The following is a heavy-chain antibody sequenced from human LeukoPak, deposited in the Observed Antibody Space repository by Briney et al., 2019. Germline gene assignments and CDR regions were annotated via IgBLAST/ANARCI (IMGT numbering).Heavy chain of an antibody. V-gene: IGHV4-38-2*02. CDR3: AREYGSGSYYNGYNWFDP. CDR2: IYHSGST. D-gene: IGHD3-10*01. Sequence: SETLSLTCTVSGYSISSGYYWGWIRQPPGKGLEWIGNIYHSGSTYYNPSLKSRVTISVDTSKNQFSLKLSSVTAADTAVYYCAREYGSGSYYNGYNWFDPWGQGTLVTVSS. J-gene: IGHJ5*02. CDR1: GYSISSGYY.